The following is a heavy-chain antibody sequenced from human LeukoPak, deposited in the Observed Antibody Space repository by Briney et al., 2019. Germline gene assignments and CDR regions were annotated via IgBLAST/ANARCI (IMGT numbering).Heavy chain of an antibody. Sequence: NASQTLSLTCTDSGGSISSGSYYWNWIRQPAGKGLEWIGRIYTSGSTNYNPSLKSRVTISVDTSKNQFSLKLSSVTAADTAIYYCVTTHSSWYLSFDFWGQGTLVTVSS. J-gene: IGHJ4*02. V-gene: IGHV4-61*02. CDR1: GGSISSGSYY. CDR2: IYTSGST. CDR3: VTTHSSWYLSFDF. D-gene: IGHD6-13*01.